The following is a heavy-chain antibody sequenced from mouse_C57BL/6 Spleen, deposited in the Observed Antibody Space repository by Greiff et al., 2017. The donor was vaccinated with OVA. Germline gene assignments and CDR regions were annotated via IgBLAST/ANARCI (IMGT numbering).Heavy chain of an antibody. CDR2: ISDGGSYT. V-gene: IGHV5-4*03. CDR1: GFTFSSYA. D-gene: IGHD2-5*01. CDR3: AGAYYSNYGFAY. J-gene: IGHJ3*01. Sequence: EVKLVESGGGLVKPGGSLKLSCAASGFTFSSYAMSWVRQTPEKRLEWVATISDGGSYTYYPDNVKGRFTISRDNAKNNRYLQMSHLKSEDTAMYYCAGAYYSNYGFAYWGQGTLVTVSA.